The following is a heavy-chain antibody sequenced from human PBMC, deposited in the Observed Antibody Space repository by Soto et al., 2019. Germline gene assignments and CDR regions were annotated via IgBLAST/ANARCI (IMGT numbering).Heavy chain of an antibody. V-gene: IGHV5-51*01. Sequence: GESLKISCKGSGYSFTSYWIGWVRQMPGKGLEWMGIIYPGDSDTRYSPSFQGQVTISADKSISTAYLQWSSLKASDTAMYYCARQKTWAYYYDSSGSNNWFDPWGQGTLVTVSS. D-gene: IGHD3-22*01. CDR1: GYSFTSYW. CDR2: IYPGDSDT. J-gene: IGHJ5*02. CDR3: ARQKTWAYYYDSSGSNNWFDP.